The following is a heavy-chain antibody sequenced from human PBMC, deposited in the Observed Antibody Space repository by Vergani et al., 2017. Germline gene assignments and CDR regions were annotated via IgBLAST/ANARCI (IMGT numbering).Heavy chain of an antibody. Sequence: QVQLQESGPRLVKPSQTLSLTFTVPGGPIPSGSYYLTWIRPPAGKGLDWIGRDYTGGSANYNPTFKRRVTISLDTSRNQFSLNPQSVTDADTAVYYCARDDASAIYYANDAFDIWGRGTKVTVSS. CDR3: ARDDASAIYYANDAFDI. CDR2: DYTGGSA. V-gene: IGHV4-61*02. D-gene: IGHD3-22*01. J-gene: IGHJ3*02. CDR1: GGPIPSGSYY.